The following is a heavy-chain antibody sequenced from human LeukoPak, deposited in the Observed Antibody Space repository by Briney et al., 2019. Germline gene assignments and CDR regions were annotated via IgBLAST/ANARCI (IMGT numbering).Heavy chain of an antibody. Sequence: SETLSLTCTVSGGSISSYYWSWIRQPPGKGLEWIGYIYYSGSTNYNPSLKSRVTISVDTSKNQLSLKLSSVTAADTAVYYCASIDYSNHSGAFDIWGQGTMVTVSS. CDR2: IYYSGST. CDR3: ASIDYSNHSGAFDI. V-gene: IGHV4-59*01. D-gene: IGHD4-11*01. CDR1: GGSISSYY. J-gene: IGHJ3*02.